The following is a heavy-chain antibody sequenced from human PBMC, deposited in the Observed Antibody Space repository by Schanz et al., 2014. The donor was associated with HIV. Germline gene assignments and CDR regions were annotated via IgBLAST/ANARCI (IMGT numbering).Heavy chain of an antibody. CDR1: GFTFSNAW. V-gene: IGHV3-33*06. J-gene: IGHJ4*02. Sequence: VQLVESGGGLVKTGGSLRLSCAASGFTFSNAWMSWVRQAPGKGLEWVAVIWYDGSKKYYADSVKGRFTISRDNSKNTLYLQMNSLRAEDTAVYYCAKGQRGMVRGDIDYWGQGTLVTVSS. D-gene: IGHD3-10*01. CDR3: AKGQRGMVRGDIDY. CDR2: IWYDGSKK.